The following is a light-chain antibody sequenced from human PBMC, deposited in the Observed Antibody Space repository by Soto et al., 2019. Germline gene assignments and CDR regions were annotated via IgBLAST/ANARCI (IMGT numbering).Light chain of an antibody. J-gene: IGLJ3*02. Sequence: QSALPQPASVSGSPGQSITLSCTGTSSDVGGYNYVSWYQQHPGKAPKLMIYDVTNRPSGVSNRFSGSKSVNTASLTISGLQAEDEADYYCSSYTSSSTVVFGGGTKLTVL. V-gene: IGLV2-14*03. CDR1: SSDVGGYNY. CDR2: DVT. CDR3: SSYTSSSTVV.